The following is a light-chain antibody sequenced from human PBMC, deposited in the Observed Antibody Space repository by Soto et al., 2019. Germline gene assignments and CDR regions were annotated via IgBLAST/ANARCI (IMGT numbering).Light chain of an antibody. CDR1: QSLVYSDGNIY. Sequence: DVVLTQSPLSLPVTLGQPASISCRSTQSLVYSDGNIYLNWFQQRPGQSPRCLIYKVSNRDSGVPDRFSGSGSGTDFTLKISRVEAEDVGVYYCMQGTHWPPITFGQGTRLEIK. CDR2: KVS. CDR3: MQGTHWPPIT. V-gene: IGKV2-30*01. J-gene: IGKJ5*01.